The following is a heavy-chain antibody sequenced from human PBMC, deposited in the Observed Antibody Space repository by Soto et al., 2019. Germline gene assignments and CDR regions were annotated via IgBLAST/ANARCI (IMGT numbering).Heavy chain of an antibody. D-gene: IGHD2-2*01. J-gene: IGHJ5*02. Sequence: GGSLRLSCSACGFTFSIYAMHWVRQAPGKGLEYVSSISINGGSTHYADSVKGRFTISRDNSKNTQYLQMSSLRADDTALYYCAKEKFSPSCCNWCDPWGKGTRVTV. CDR3: AKEKFSPSCCNWCDP. CDR2: ISINGGST. V-gene: IGHV3-64D*06. CDR1: GFTFSIYA.